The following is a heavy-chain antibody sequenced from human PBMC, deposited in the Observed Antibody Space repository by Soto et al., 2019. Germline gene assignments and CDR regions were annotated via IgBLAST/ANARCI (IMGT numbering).Heavy chain of an antibody. CDR2: ISYDGSKK. CDR1: GFTFSSYG. CDR3: AKLAFDYDSSGFDS. V-gene: IGHV3-30*18. D-gene: IGHD3-22*01. J-gene: IGHJ4*02. Sequence: PGGSLRLSCAASGFTFSSYGMHWVRQAPGKGLEWVAVISYDGSKKYYADSVKGRFTISRDNYKNTLYLQMNSLRAEDTAVSYCAKLAFDYDSSGFDSWGQGTLITVSS.